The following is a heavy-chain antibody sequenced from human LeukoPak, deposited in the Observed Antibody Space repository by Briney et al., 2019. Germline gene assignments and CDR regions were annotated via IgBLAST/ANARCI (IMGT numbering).Heavy chain of an antibody. J-gene: IGHJ5*02. V-gene: IGHV4-4*07. CDR3: ARSRLVVGGWFDP. CDR1: GGSISSYY. CDR2: IYTSGST. Sequence: PSETLSLSCTDSGGSISSYYCSWIRQPAGKGLEWIGRIYTSGSTNCNPSLKSRVTMSVDTSKNQFSLKLSSVTAANTAVYYCARSRLVVGGWFDPWGQGTLVTVSS. D-gene: IGHD2-15*01.